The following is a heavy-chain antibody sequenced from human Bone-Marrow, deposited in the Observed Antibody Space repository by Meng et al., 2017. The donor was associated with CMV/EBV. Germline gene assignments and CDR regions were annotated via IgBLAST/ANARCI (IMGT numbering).Heavy chain of an antibody. V-gene: IGHV4-31*02. CDR1: GRSIRRGGYY. CDR2: IYYSGST. CDR3: ARERFGELIFFFDY. D-gene: IGHD3-10*01. Sequence: VSGRSIRRGGYYWSWIRKHPGKGLEWIGYIYYSGSTYYNPSLKSRVTISVDTSKNQFSLKLSSVTAADTAVYYCARERFGELIFFFDYWGQGTLVRLL. J-gene: IGHJ4*02.